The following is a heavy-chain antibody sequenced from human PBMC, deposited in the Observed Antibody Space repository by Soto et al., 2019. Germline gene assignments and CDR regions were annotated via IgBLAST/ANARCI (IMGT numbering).Heavy chain of an antibody. CDR2: IGANGDSI. V-gene: IGHV3-23*01. D-gene: IGHD1-26*01. CDR3: TGGSNSVY. J-gene: IGHJ4*02. CDR1: GFTFNSYA. Sequence: LRLSCAASGFTFNSYAMSWVRQAPGKGLEWVSHIGANGDSIYYADSVKGRFTISRDNSKNTLYLQMTGLRADDTAVYYCTGGSNSVYWGQGTLVTVSS.